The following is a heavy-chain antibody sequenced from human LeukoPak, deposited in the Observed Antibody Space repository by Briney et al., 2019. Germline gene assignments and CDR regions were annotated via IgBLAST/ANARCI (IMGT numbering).Heavy chain of an antibody. J-gene: IGHJ5*02. CDR2: IYYSGST. CDR1: GGSISSYY. CDR3: ARESGYCSSTSCYSSGWFDP. Sequence: SETLSLTCTVSGGSISSYYWSWIRQPPGKGLEWIGYIYYSGSTNYNPSLKSRVTISVDTSENQFSLKLSSVTAADTAVYYCARESGYCSSTSCYSSGWFDPWGQGTLVTVSS. V-gene: IGHV4-59*01. D-gene: IGHD2-2*01.